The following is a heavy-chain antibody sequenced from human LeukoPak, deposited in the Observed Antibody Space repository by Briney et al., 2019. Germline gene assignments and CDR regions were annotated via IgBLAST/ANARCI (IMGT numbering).Heavy chain of an antibody. J-gene: IGHJ6*02. CDR3: ARFFSPRYYYGMDV. CDR2: IKQDGSEK. Sequence: GGSLRLSCAASGFTFSSYWMSWVRQAPGKGLEWVANIKQDGSEKYYVDSVKGRFTISRDNAKNLLYLQMNSLRAEDTAVYYCARFFSPRYYYGMDVWGQGTTVTVSS. D-gene: IGHD6-6*01. CDR1: GFTFSSYW. V-gene: IGHV3-7*01.